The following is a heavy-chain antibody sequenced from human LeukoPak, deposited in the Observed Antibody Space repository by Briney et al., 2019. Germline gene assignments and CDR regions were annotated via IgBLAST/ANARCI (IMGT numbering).Heavy chain of an antibody. V-gene: IGHV4-34*01. J-gene: IGHJ4*02. Sequence: SETLSLTCAVYGGSFSGYYWSWIRQPPGKRLEWIGEINHSGSTNYNPSLKSRVTISVDTSKNQFSLKLSSVTAADTAVYYCTRGFSSWVSYFDYWGQGTLVTVSS. CDR1: GGSFSGYY. D-gene: IGHD6-13*01. CDR3: TRGFSSWVSYFDY. CDR2: INHSGST.